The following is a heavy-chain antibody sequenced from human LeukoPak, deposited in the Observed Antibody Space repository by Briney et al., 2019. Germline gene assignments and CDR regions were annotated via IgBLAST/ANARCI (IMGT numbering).Heavy chain of an antibody. CDR3: ARGVVVPAAIPVYYFDY. J-gene: IGHJ4*02. D-gene: IGHD2-2*01. V-gene: IGHV4-34*01. Sequence: SETLSLTCAVYGGSFSGYYWSGIRQPPGKGLEWIGEINHSGSTNYNPSLKSRVTISVDTSKNQFSLKLSSVTAADTAVYYCARGVVVPAAIPVYYFDYWGQGTLVTVSS. CDR2: INHSGST. CDR1: GGSFSGYY.